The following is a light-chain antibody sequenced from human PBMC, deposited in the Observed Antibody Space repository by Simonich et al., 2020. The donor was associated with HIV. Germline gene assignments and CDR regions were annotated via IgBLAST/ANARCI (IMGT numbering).Light chain of an antibody. CDR3: QQFYTSVLT. Sequence: IQLTQSPSSLSASVGDRVTITCRASQPISNSLAWYQQKPGKAPKLRLYFASRLESGVPSRFSGSGSGTDYTLTISSLQPEDFATYYCQQFYTSVLTFGGGTKVEIK. CDR2: FAS. V-gene: IGKV1-NL1*01. CDR1: QPISNS. J-gene: IGKJ4*01.